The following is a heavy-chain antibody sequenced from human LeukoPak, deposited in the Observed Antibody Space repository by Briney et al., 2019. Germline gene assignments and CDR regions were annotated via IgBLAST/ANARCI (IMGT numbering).Heavy chain of an antibody. CDR1: GFTFNTYG. CDR3: GRSSTANSGPLYY. CDR2: VWYDGDNK. J-gene: IGHJ4*02. D-gene: IGHD3-10*01. Sequence: PGGSLRLSCAASGFTFNTYGMHWVRQAPGKGLEWMAVVWYDGDNKYYADSVKGRFTISRDNSKNTLYLQMNSLRAEDTAVYHCGRSSTANSGPLYYWGQGTLVTVSS. V-gene: IGHV3-33*01.